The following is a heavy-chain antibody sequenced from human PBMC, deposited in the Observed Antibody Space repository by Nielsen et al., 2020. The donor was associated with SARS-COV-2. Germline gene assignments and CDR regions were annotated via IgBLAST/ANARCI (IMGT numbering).Heavy chain of an antibody. CDR1: GFTFSSYW. D-gene: IGHD6-13*01. Sequence: GESLKISCAASGFTFSSYWMSWVRQAPGKGLEWVANIKQDGSEKYYVDSVKGRFTISRDNAKNSLYLQMNSLRAEDTAVYYCAREVSSSWSRVGRYYYYGMDVWGQGTTVTVSS. J-gene: IGHJ6*02. V-gene: IGHV3-7*01. CDR2: IKQDGSEK. CDR3: AREVSSSWSRVGRYYYYGMDV.